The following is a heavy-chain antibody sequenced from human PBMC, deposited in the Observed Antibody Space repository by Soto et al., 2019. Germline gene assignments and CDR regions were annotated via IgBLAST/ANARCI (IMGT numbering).Heavy chain of an antibody. V-gene: IGHV3-33*01. J-gene: IGHJ3*02. CDR1: GFTFSSYF. CDR2: IWYDGSNK. Sequence: GGSLRLSWAASGFTFSSYFMHWVRQAPGKGLEWVAVIWYDGSNKYYADSVKGRFTISRDNSKNTLYLQMNSLRAEDTAVYYCARDRGLYYDSSGYPEGAFDIWGQGTMVTVSS. D-gene: IGHD3-22*01. CDR3: ARDRGLYYDSSGYPEGAFDI.